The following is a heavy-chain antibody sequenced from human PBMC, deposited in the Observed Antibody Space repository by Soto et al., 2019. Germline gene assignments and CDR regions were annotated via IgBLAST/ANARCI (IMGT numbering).Heavy chain of an antibody. J-gene: IGHJ3*02. CDR2: ISAYNGNT. D-gene: IGHD2-21*02. CDR1: GYTFTSYG. CDR3: ARDGIVVVTTDAFDI. V-gene: IGHV1-18*01. Sequence: AAVKVSCKACGYTFTSYGISWVRQAPGQGLEWMGWISAYNGNTNYAQKLQGRVTMTTDTSTSTAYMELRSLRSDDTAVYYCARDGIVVVTTDAFDIWGQGTMVTVSS.